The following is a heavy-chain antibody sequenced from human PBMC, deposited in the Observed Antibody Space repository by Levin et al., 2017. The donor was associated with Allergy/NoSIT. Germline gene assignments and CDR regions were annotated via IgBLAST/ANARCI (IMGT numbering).Heavy chain of an antibody. CDR3: ARGRGTMVRGVIITELSPYAFDI. Sequence: GESLKISCKASGYTFTGYYMHWVRQAPGQGLEWMGWINPNSGGTNYAQKFQGWVTMTRDTSISTAYMELSRLRSDDTAVYYCARGRGTMVRGVIITELSPYAFDIWGQGTMVTVSS. CDR1: GYTFTGYY. V-gene: IGHV1-2*04. CDR2: INPNSGGT. J-gene: IGHJ3*02. D-gene: IGHD3-10*01.